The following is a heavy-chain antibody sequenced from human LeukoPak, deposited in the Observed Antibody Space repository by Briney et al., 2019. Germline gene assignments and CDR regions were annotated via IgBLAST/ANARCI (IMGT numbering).Heavy chain of an antibody. CDR2: ISHDGSDK. CDR3: VDGGRFDY. D-gene: IGHD4-23*01. J-gene: IGHJ4*02. Sequence: PGGSLRLSCVASGFTFSSYAMHLVRQAPGKGLEWVALISHDGSDKYYANSLKGRFTISRDNSKNTLYLQMNSLGAEDTAVYYCVDGGRFDYWGQGTLVTVS. V-gene: IGHV3-30*03. CDR1: GFTFSSYA.